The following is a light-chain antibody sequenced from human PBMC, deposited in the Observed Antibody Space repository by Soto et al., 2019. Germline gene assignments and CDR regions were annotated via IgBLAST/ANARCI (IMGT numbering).Light chain of an antibody. J-gene: IGKJ1*01. Sequence: DIQMTQSPSSLSASIRDRVTITCRASETINKFLNWYQQKPGKPPKLLIYTASTLPSGVPSRFSGSRPGTNFTLTINSLQPEDFATYYCQQSYKTPQTFGQGTKVEIK. CDR3: QQSYKTPQT. CDR2: TAS. CDR1: ETINKF. V-gene: IGKV1-39*01.